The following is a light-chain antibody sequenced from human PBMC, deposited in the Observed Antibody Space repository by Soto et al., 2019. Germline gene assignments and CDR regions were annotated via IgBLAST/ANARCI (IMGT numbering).Light chain of an antibody. CDR2: RNS. CDR1: RSNVGSNH. V-gene: IGLV1-44*01. Sequence: QSVLTQPPSASGTPGEWVTISCSGSRSNVGSNHVNWYQQLPGTAPKLLIYRNSQRPSGVPDRLSGSKSGTSASLLIGALQSEDEATYYCAAWDDRLNGVVFGGGTKLTVL. J-gene: IGLJ2*01. CDR3: AAWDDRLNGVV.